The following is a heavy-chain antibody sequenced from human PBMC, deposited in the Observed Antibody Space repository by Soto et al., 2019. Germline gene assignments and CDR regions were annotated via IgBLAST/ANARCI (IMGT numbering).Heavy chain of an antibody. D-gene: IGHD3-3*01. CDR2: ISGSGGST. CDR1: GFTFSSYA. Sequence: GGSLRLSCAASGFTFSSYAMSWVRQAPGKGLEWVSAISGSGGSTYYADSVKGRFTISRDNSKNTLYLQMNSLRAEDTAVYYCAKPPITIFGVVIKRPHVYFDYWGQGTLVTVSS. CDR3: AKPPITIFGVVIKRPHVYFDY. J-gene: IGHJ4*02. V-gene: IGHV3-23*01.